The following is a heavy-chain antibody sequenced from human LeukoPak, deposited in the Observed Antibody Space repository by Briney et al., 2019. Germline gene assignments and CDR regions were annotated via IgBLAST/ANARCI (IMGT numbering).Heavy chain of an antibody. D-gene: IGHD6-13*01. J-gene: IGHJ4*02. Sequence: SETLSLTCTVSGGSISSYYWSWIRQPAGKGLEWIGRIYTSGSTNYNPSLKSRVTMSVDTSKNQFSLKLSSVTAADTAVYYCARGRSWQQLVRERGGYDYWGQGTLVTVSS. V-gene: IGHV4-4*07. CDR2: IYTSGST. CDR1: GGSISSYY. CDR3: ARGRSWQQLVRERGGYDY.